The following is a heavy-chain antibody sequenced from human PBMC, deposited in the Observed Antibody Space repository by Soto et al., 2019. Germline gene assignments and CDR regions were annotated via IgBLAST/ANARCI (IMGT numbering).Heavy chain of an antibody. Sequence: EVQLLESGGGLVQPGGSLRLSCAASGFTFSSNAMTWVRQAPGKGLAWVSRISDGGTSTYYADSVKGRFTISRDNSKNTLYLQMNSLRAEDTAVYYCAKGWYAFDYWGQGTLVTVSS. J-gene: IGHJ4*02. CDR2: ISDGGTST. D-gene: IGHD6-19*01. V-gene: IGHV3-23*01. CDR1: GFTFSSNA. CDR3: AKGWYAFDY.